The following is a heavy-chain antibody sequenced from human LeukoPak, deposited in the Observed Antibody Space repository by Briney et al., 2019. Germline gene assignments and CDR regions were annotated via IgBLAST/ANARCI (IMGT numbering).Heavy chain of an antibody. CDR1: GYTFTGYY. CDR3: ARARKGIAVAGTNGFGLDY. V-gene: IGHV1-46*01. Sequence: GASVKVSCKASGYTFTGYYMHWVRQAPGQGLEWMGIINPSGGSTSYAQKFQGRVTMTRDTSTSTVYMELSSLRSEDTAVYYCARARKGIAVAGTNGFGLDYWGQGTLVTVSS. J-gene: IGHJ4*02. D-gene: IGHD6-19*01. CDR2: INPSGGST.